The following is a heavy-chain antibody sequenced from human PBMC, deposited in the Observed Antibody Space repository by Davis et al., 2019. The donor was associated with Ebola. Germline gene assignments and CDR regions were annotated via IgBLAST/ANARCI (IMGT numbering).Heavy chain of an antibody. D-gene: IGHD3-22*01. CDR2: INPSGGST. Sequence: ASVKVSCKASGYTFTSYYMHWVRQAPGQGLEWMGIINPSGGSTSYAQKFQGRVTMTRDTSTSTAYMELRSLRSDDTAVYYCARTITMIVVGGWFDPWGQGTLVTVSS. CDR1: GYTFTSYY. J-gene: IGHJ5*02. V-gene: IGHV1-46*01. CDR3: ARTITMIVVGGWFDP.